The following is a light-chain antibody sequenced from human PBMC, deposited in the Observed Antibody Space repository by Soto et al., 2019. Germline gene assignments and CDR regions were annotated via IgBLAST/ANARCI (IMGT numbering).Light chain of an antibody. Sequence: EIVLTQSPGTLHLSPGERATLSCRASQSVSSSYLAWYQQKPGQAPRLLIYGASRRATRMPARVSGSGSGTDFTLTISRVEREHFAEYYCQQYGGSWAFGQGDKVVIK. CDR2: GAS. V-gene: IGKV3-20*01. CDR1: QSVSSSY. J-gene: IGKJ1*01. CDR3: QQYGGSWA.